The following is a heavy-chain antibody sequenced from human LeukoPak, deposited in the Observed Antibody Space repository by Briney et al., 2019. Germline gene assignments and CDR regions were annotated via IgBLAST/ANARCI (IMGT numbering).Heavy chain of an antibody. J-gene: IGHJ4*02. Sequence: SGGSLRLSCAASGFTFSNAWMSWVRQAPGKGLEWVGRIKSKTDGGTTDYAAPVKGRFTISRDDSKNTLYLQMNSLKTEDTAVYYCTTDTEYYWEGGFQFWGQGTLVTVSS. D-gene: IGHD3-10*01. CDR3: TTDTEYYWEGGFQF. CDR2: IKSKTDGGTT. V-gene: IGHV3-15*01. CDR1: GFTFSNAW.